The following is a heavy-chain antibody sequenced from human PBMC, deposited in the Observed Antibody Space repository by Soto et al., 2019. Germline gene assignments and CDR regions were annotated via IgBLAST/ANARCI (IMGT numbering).Heavy chain of an antibody. Sequence: GGSLRLSCAASGFTFSSYAMSWVRQAPGKGLEWVSAISGSGGSTYYADSVKGRFTISRDNSKNTLYLQMNSLRAEDTAVYYCAKDLSGERAYYYDRSDYWGQGTLVTVAS. CDR1: GFTFSSYA. D-gene: IGHD3-22*01. CDR3: AKDLSGERAYYYDRSDY. V-gene: IGHV3-23*01. CDR2: ISGSGGST. J-gene: IGHJ4*02.